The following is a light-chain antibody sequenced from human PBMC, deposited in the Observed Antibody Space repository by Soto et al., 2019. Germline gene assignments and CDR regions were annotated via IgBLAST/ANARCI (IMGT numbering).Light chain of an antibody. CDR2: RNN. CDR1: SSNIGSNY. J-gene: IGLJ2*01. Sequence: QSVLTQPPSASGTPGQRVTISCSGSSSNIGSNYVYWYQQLPGTAPKLLIYRNNQRPSGVPDRFSGSKSGTSASLAIRGLRSEDEADYYCAAWDDSLYVVFGGGTKVTVL. CDR3: AAWDDSLYVV. V-gene: IGLV1-47*01.